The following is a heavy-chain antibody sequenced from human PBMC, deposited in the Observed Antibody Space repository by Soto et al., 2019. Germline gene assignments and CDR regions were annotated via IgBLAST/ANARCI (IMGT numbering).Heavy chain of an antibody. CDR3: ARIDYDYIWGSYRYFDC. D-gene: IGHD3-16*02. V-gene: IGHV2-26*01. J-gene: IGHJ4*02. CDR1: GFSLTNARMG. CDR2: IFSNDEK. Sequence: QVTLKESGPVLVKPTETLTLTCTVSGFSLTNARMGVSWIRQPPGKALDWLAHIFSNDEKSYSTSLKSRLTISKDTSKSPVVLTMTNMDPVDTATYSCARIDYDYIWGSYRYFDCWGQGTLVTASS.